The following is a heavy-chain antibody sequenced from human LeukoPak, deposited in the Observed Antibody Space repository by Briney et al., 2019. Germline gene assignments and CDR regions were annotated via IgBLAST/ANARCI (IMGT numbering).Heavy chain of an antibody. J-gene: IGHJ4*02. CDR2: IRSKANSYAT. V-gene: IGHV3-73*01. Sequence: PGGSLRLSGAASGFTFIGSAMPWVRQASGKGLEWVGRIRSKANSYATAYAASVKGRFTISRDDSKNTAYLQMNSLKTEDTAVYYCTRQQLVLDYWGQGTLVTVSS. CDR1: GFTFIGSA. CDR3: TRQQLVLDY. D-gene: IGHD6-13*01.